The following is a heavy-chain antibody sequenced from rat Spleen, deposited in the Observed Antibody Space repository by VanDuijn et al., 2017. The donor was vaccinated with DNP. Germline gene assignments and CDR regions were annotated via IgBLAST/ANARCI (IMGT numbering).Heavy chain of an antibody. J-gene: IGHJ2*01. V-gene: IGHV2-15*01. CDR1: GFSLTSYS. CDR3: ARWQLYLSYFDY. CDR2: IWGGGST. Sequence: QVQLKESGPGLVQPSETLSLTCTVSGFSLTSYSVTWVRQSSGKGLEWIAAIWGGGSTDYNSALKSRLSITRDTSKSQVLLKMSSLQTEDTAMYFCARWQLYLSYFDYWGQGVMVTVSS. D-gene: IGHD1-2*01.